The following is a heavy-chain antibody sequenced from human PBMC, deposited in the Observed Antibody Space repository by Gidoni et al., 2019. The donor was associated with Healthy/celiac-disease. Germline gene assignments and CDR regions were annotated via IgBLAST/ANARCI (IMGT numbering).Heavy chain of an antibody. CDR1: GGNFSSYT. Sequence: QVQLVQSGAEVKKPGSSGKVSCKASGGNFSSYTISWVRQAPGQGLEWMGRIIPILGIANYAQKFQGRVTITADKSTSTAYMELSSLRSEDTAVYYCARPPRDGYNSRYYFDYWGQGTLVTVSS. D-gene: IGHD5-12*01. CDR2: IIPILGIA. CDR3: ARPPRDGYNSRYYFDY. V-gene: IGHV1-69*02. J-gene: IGHJ4*02.